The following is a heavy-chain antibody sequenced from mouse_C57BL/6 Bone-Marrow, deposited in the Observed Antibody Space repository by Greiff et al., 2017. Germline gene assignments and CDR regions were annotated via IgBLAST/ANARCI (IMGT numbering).Heavy chain of an antibody. Sequence: VQLQQSGAELARPGASVKLSCKASGYTFTSYGISWVKQRTGQGLEWIGEIYPRSGNTYYNEKLKGKATLTADKSSSTAYMELRSLTSEDSAVYFCARHGNYWYFDVWGTGTTVTVSS. D-gene: IGHD2-1*01. CDR1: GYTFTSYG. CDR3: ARHGNYWYFDV. J-gene: IGHJ1*03. V-gene: IGHV1-81*01. CDR2: IYPRSGNT.